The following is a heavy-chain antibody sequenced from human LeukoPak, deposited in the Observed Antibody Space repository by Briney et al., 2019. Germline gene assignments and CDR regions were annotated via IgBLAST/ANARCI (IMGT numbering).Heavy chain of an antibody. J-gene: IGHJ3*02. D-gene: IGHD6-13*01. CDR1: GFTFSSHG. V-gene: IGHV3-33*01. CDR2: IWYDGSNK. CDR3: ARWLGSWNAFDI. Sequence: GGSLRLSCAASGFTFSSHGMHWVRQAPGKGLEWVAVIWYDGSNKYYADSVKGRFTISGDNSKNTLYLQMNSLRAEDTAVYYCARWLGSWNAFDIWGQGTMVTVSS.